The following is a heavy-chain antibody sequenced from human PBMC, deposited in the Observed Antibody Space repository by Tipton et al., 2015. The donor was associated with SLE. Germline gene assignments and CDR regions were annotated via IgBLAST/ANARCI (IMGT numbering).Heavy chain of an antibody. D-gene: IGHD3-16*01. CDR2: IKSKTDGGTI. J-gene: IGHJ6*02. CDR3: AGRRLIIFGHGMDV. V-gene: IGHV3-15*01. CDR1: GFTFNKAW. Sequence: SLRLSCAASGFTFNKAWLSWVRQAPGKGLEWVSRIKSKTDGGTIDYAAPVKGRLTISRDNSKNTLYLQMSSLSAEDTAIYYCAGRRLIIFGHGMDVWGQGTTVTVSS.